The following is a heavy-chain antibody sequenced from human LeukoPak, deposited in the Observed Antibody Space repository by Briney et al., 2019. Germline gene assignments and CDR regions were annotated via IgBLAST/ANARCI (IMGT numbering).Heavy chain of an antibody. CDR2: ISSSSSTI. Sequence: GGSLRLSCAATGFTFSSYAMSWVRQAPGKGLEWVSYISSSSSTIYYADSVKGRFTISRDNAKNSLYLQMNSLRDEDTAVYYCARDKYYDKSWDDYWGQGTLVTVSS. D-gene: IGHD3-22*01. J-gene: IGHJ4*02. CDR1: GFTFSSYA. CDR3: ARDKYYDKSWDDY. V-gene: IGHV3-48*02.